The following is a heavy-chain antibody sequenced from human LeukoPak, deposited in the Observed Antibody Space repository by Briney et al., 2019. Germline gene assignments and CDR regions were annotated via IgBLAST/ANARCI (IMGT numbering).Heavy chain of an antibody. Sequence: GRSLRLSCAASGFTFSSYALRWVRQAPGKGLEWVAVVWYDGSKKYYADSVKGRFTISRDNSKNTLYLQMNSLRAEDTAVYYCARDPRYSSTWYHFDYWGQGTLVTVSS. CDR2: VWYDGSKK. J-gene: IGHJ4*02. V-gene: IGHV3-33*01. CDR1: GFTFSSYA. CDR3: ARDPRYSSTWYHFDY. D-gene: IGHD6-13*01.